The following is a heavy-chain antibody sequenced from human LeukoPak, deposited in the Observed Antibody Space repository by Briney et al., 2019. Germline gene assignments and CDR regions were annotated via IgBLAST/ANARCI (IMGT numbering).Heavy chain of an antibody. D-gene: IGHD2-15*01. CDR2: IKQDGSEK. Sequence: GGSLRLSCTASGFTFSSYWMNWVRQAPGKGLEWVANIKQDGSEKYYVDSVEGRFTISRDNAKKSLYLQMNSLRAEDTAIYYCAKGTLRSCSGASCYPLDYWGQGTPVTVSS. J-gene: IGHJ4*02. V-gene: IGHV3-7*05. CDR3: AKGTLRSCSGASCYPLDY. CDR1: GFTFSSYW.